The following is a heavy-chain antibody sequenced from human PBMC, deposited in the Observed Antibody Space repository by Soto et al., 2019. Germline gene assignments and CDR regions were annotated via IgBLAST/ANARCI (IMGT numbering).Heavy chain of an antibody. D-gene: IGHD6-6*01. V-gene: IGHV4-39*01. CDR2: IYYSGST. CDR1: GGSISSSSYY. J-gene: IGHJ4*02. CDR3: ARRSIAAPGAYYFDY. Sequence: KPSETLSLTCTVSGGSISSSSYYWGWIRQPPGKGLEWIGSIYYSGSTYYNPSLKSRVTISVDTSKNQFSLKLSSVTAADTAVYYCARRSIAAPGAYYFDYWGQGTLVTVSS.